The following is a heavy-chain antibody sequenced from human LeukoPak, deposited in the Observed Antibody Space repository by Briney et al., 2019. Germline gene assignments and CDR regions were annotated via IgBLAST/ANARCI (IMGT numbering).Heavy chain of an antibody. CDR1: GFTFTDAW. Sequence: GGSLRLSCAVSGFTFTDAWMTWVRQAPGKGLEWVANIKQDGSEKYYVDSVKGRFTISRDNAKNSLYLQMNSLRAEDTAVYYCARSTAVPHFQDWGQGTLVTVSS. CDR2: IKQDGSEK. J-gene: IGHJ1*01. CDR3: ARSTAVPHFQD. V-gene: IGHV3-7*01. D-gene: IGHD2-2*02.